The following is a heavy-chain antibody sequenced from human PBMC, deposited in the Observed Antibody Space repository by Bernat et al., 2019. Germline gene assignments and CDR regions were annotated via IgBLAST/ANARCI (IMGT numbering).Heavy chain of an antibody. J-gene: IGHJ4*02. CDR2: LKQDGSEK. CDR1: GFTFSNYW. D-gene: IGHD6-19*01. V-gene: IGHV3-7*04. CDR3: AREGRYSSGDY. Sequence: EVQLVESGGGLVQPGGSLRLSCAASGFTFSNYWMSWVRQAPGKGPEWLANLKQDGSEKYYVDSVKGRFTSSRDNAKNALDLQMDSLRAEEAAVYYCAREGRYSSGDYWGQGTLVTVSS.